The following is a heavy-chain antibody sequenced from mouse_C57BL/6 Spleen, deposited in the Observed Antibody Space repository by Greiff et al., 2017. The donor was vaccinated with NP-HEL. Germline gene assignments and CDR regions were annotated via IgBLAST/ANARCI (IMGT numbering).Heavy chain of an antibody. CDR1: GYTFTSYW. J-gene: IGHJ2*01. Sequence: QVQLQQPGAELVKPGASVKLSCKASGYTFTSYWMHWVKQRPGQGLEWIGMIHPNSGSTNYNEKFKSKATLTVDKSSSTAYMQLSSLTSEDSAVYYCARPYYYGSPFDYWGQGTTLTVSS. CDR3: ARPYYYGSPFDY. CDR2: IHPNSGST. D-gene: IGHD1-1*01. V-gene: IGHV1-64*01.